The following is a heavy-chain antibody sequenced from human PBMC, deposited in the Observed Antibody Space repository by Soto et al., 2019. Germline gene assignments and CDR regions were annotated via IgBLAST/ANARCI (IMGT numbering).Heavy chain of an antibody. V-gene: IGHV3-23*01. CDR3: TKGSADGRPYYFDY. Sequence: GGSLRLSCAASGFTFRSYAMSWVRRAPGKGLEWVAAITDTGIDTYHADSVKGRFSISRDNSENTLHLQMSSLKAEDTAIYYCTKGSADGRPYYFDYWGQGTLVTVSS. J-gene: IGHJ4*02. CDR1: GFTFRSYA. D-gene: IGHD6-13*01. CDR2: ITDTGIDT.